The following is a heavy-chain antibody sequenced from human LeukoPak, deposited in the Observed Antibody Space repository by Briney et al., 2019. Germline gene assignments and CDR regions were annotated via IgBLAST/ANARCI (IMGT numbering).Heavy chain of an antibody. Sequence: SETLSLTCTVSGGSISSYYWSWIRQPPGKGLEWIGYIYYSGSTYYNPSLKSRVTISVDTSKNQFSLKLSSVTAADTAVYYCARHSGWQINYWGQGTLVTVSS. V-gene: IGHV4-59*08. CDR2: IYYSGST. J-gene: IGHJ4*02. CDR1: GGSISSYY. D-gene: IGHD6-19*01. CDR3: ARHSGWQINY.